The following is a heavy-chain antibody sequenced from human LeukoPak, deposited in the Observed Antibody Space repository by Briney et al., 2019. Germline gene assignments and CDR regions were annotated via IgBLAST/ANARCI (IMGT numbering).Heavy chain of an antibody. CDR2: IMPLFGTA. Sequence: SVKVSCKTSGGTFNNSAISWVRQAPGQGLEWLGGIMPLFGTAGYAQKFQGSVTITKDESTRTVYLELTSLTSDDTAVYYCARDVHGDYGSGWFDPWGQGTLVSVSS. CDR3: ARDVHGDYGSGWFDP. D-gene: IGHD4-17*01. V-gene: IGHV1-69*05. J-gene: IGHJ5*02. CDR1: GGTFNNSA.